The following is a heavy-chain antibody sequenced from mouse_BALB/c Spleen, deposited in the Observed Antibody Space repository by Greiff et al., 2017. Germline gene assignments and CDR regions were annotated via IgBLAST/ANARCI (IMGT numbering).Heavy chain of an antibody. CDR1: GDSITSGY. CDR2: ISYSGST. D-gene: IGHD1-1*01. CDR3: ARRGFTTVVAPHYYAMDY. J-gene: IGHJ4*01. Sequence: EVKLQESGPSLVKPSQTLSLTCSVTGDSITSGYWNWIRKFPGNKLEYMGYISYSGSTYYNPSLKSRISITRDTSKNQYYLQLNSVTTEDTATYYCARRGFTTVVAPHYYAMDYWGQGTSVTVSS. V-gene: IGHV3-8*02.